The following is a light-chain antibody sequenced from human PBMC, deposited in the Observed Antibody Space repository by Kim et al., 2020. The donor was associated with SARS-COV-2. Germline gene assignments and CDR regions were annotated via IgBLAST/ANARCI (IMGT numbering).Light chain of an antibody. Sequence: EVVLSQSPGTLSLSPGSKATLSCRASQNVPTKNLACYHQQPHQTPRLLIYDASRRATGIPARISGSWSATYSTLTIAVLEPEVFGVYYYQQYSSSLSFVGGTKLEI. CDR2: DAS. V-gene: IGKV3-20*01. CDR1: QNVPTKN. CDR3: QQYSSSLS. J-gene: IGKJ4*01.